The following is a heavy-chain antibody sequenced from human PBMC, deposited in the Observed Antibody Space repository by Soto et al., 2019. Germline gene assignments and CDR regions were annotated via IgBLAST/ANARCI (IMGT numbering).Heavy chain of an antibody. J-gene: IGHJ4*02. Sequence: QVQLVESGGGVVQPGRSLRLSCAASGFTFSSYGMHWVRQAPGKGLEWVAVISYDGSNKYYADSVKGRFTISRDNSKNPLYLQMNSLRAEDTAVYYCAKQGYSSGRHDYWGQGTLVTVSS. CDR1: GFTFSSYG. CDR2: ISYDGSNK. D-gene: IGHD6-19*01. CDR3: AKQGYSSGRHDY. V-gene: IGHV3-30*18.